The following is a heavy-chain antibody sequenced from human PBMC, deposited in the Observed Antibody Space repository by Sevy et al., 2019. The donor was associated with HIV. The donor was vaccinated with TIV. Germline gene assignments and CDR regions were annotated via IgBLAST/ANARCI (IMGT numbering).Heavy chain of an antibody. V-gene: IGHV3-30*14. D-gene: IGHD3-22*01. CDR3: ARDRYYDASGYYYYYYGLDV. CDR1: GFTFSSYA. Sequence: GGSLRLSCAASGFTFSSYAIHWVRQAPGKGLEWVAFISYDGSNKYYADSVKGRFTISRDNSKKTLYLQMNSLRAEDTAVYYCARDRYYDASGYYYYYYGLDVWGQGTTVTVSS. J-gene: IGHJ6*02. CDR2: ISYDGSNK.